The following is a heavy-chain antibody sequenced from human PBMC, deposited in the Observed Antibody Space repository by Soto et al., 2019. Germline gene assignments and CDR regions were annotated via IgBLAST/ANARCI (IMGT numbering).Heavy chain of an antibody. CDR1: GFTFSSYA. V-gene: IGHV3-23*01. J-gene: IGHJ4*02. CDR2: ISGSGGST. CDR3: AKSNHVHCTNGVCPGRYFDY. D-gene: IGHD2-8*01. Sequence: PGGSLRLSCAASGFTFSSYAMSWVRQAPGKGLEWVSAISGSGGSTYYADSVKGRFTISRDNSKNTLYLQMNSLRAEDTAVYYCAKSNHVHCTNGVCPGRYFDYWGQGTLVTVSS.